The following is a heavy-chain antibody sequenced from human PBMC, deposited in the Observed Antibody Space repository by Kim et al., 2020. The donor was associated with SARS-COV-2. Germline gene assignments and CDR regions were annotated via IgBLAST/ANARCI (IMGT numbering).Heavy chain of an antibody. J-gene: IGHJ6*02. CDR1: GGSISSSSYY. CDR3: ARHLYCSSTSCYYYGMDV. CDR2: IYYSGST. Sequence: SETLSLTCTVSGGSISSSSYYWGWIRQPPGKGLEWIGTIYYSGSTYYNPSLKSRVTISVDTSKNQFSLKLSSVTAADTAVYYCARHLYCSSTSCYYYGMDVWGQGTTVTVSS. V-gene: IGHV4-39*01. D-gene: IGHD2-2*01.